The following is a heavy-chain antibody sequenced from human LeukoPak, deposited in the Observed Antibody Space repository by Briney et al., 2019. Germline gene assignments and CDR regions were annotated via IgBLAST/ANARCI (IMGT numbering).Heavy chain of an antibody. CDR2: IYHSGST. D-gene: IGHD3-3*01. V-gene: IGHV4-38-2*01. Sequence: SETLSLTCAVSGYSISSGYYWGWIRQPPGKGLEWIGSIYHSGSTYYNPSLKSRVTISVDTSKNQFSLKLSSVTAADTAVYYCARGSVDFWSGWNYWGQGTLVT. CDR3: ARGSVDFWSGWNY. J-gene: IGHJ4*01. CDR1: GYSISSGYY.